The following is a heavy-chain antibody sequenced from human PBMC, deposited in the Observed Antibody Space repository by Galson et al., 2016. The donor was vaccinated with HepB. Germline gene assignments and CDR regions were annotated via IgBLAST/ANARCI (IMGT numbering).Heavy chain of an antibody. J-gene: IGHJ4*02. CDR2: MTGGGTNL. V-gene: IGHV3-23*01. D-gene: IGHD2-15*01. Sequence: SLRLSCAASGFTVSDNYMNWVRQVPGKGLEWVSTMTGGGTNLYYADSVRGRFAISRDNSRNTLFLEMNSLRAEDTAVYYCARDGRDATDRYYRYFFDSWGQGTLVTVSS. CDR1: GFTVSDNY. CDR3: ARDGRDATDRYYRYFFDS.